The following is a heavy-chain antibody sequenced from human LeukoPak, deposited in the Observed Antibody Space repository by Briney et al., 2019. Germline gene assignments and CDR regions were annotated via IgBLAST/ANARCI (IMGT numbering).Heavy chain of an antibody. CDR2: IYDSGST. D-gene: IGHD3-10*01. Sequence: SETLSLTCTVSGGSIRSSYYYWGWIRQPPGKGLEWIGSIYDSGSTYYNPSLKSRVTISVDTSKNQFSLKLNSVTAADTAVYYCARLPSYGSGSPRAFDIWGQGIMVTVSS. CDR3: ARLPSYGSGSPRAFDI. V-gene: IGHV4-39*07. J-gene: IGHJ3*02. CDR1: GGSIRSSYYY.